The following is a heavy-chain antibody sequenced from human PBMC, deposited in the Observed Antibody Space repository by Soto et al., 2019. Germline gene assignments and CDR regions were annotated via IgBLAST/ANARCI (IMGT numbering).Heavy chain of an antibody. J-gene: IGHJ6*02. CDR2: ISYDGDNK. CDR3: AKKILAYVAHSDAMDV. Sequence: QVKLVESGGGVVQPGGSLRLSWSPCGFTFRNYGLLWVRQAPGKGLEWVALISYDGDNKYYSESARGRVTVSRDNFKNTMFLQMDSRRPEHTAVHYCAKKILAYVAHSDAMDVWGHGTTVTVS. D-gene: IGHD3-16*01. V-gene: IGHV3-30*18. CDR1: GFTFRNYG.